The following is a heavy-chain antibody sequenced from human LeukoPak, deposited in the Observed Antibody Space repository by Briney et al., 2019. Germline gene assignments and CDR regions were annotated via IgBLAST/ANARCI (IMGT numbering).Heavy chain of an antibody. Sequence: PGGSLRLSCAASGFTFSSYAMHGVRQAPGKGLEYVSAISSNGGSTYYANSVKGRFTISRDNSKNTLYLQMGSLRAEDMAVHYCARDSDFWSGYLDYWGQGTLVTVSS. D-gene: IGHD3-3*01. CDR3: ARDSDFWSGYLDY. J-gene: IGHJ4*02. CDR2: ISSNGGST. CDR1: GFTFSSYA. V-gene: IGHV3-64*01.